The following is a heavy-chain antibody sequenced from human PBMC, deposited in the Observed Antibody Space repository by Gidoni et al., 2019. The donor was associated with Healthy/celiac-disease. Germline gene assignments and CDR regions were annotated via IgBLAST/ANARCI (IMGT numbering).Heavy chain of an antibody. CDR2: IIPIFGTA. J-gene: IGHJ6*02. V-gene: IGHV1-69*06. CDR1: GGTFSSYA. Sequence: QVQLVQSGAEVTKPGSSVKVSCKASGGTFSSYAISWVRQAPGQGLEWMGGIIPIFGTANYAQKFQGRVTITADKSTSTAYMELSSLRSEDTAVYYCARVPPRDEDYYYGMDVWGQGTTVTVSS. CDR3: ARVPPRDEDYYYGMDV.